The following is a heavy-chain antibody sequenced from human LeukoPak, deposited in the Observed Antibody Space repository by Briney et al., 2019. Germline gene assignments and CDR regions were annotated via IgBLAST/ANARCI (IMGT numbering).Heavy chain of an antibody. D-gene: IGHD3-10*01. CDR3: AKDWTPISGITMVRGVPASPAG. V-gene: IGHV3-23*01. Sequence: QPGGSLRLSCAASGFTFSSYAMSWVRQAPGKGLEWVSAISGSGGSTYYADSVKGRFTISRDNSKNTLYLQMNSLRAEDTAVYYCAKDWTPISGITMVRGVPASPAGWGQGTLVTVSS. J-gene: IGHJ4*02. CDR1: GFTFSSYA. CDR2: ISGSGGST.